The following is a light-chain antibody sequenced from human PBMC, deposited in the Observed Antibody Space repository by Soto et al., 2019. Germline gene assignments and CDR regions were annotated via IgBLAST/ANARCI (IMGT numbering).Light chain of an antibody. CDR2: GVS. Sequence: EIVLTQSPGTLSLSPGERATLSCRASQSVGSIYLAWYQQKPGQAPRLLIYGVSNRATGIPERLSGSGSGTDFTLTISRLEAEDFAVYYCQHYAGSPPWTFGQGTKVEIK. J-gene: IGKJ1*01. CDR1: QSVGSIY. V-gene: IGKV3-20*01. CDR3: QHYAGSPPWT.